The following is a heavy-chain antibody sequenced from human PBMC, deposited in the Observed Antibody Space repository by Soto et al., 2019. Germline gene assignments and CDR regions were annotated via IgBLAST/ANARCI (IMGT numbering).Heavy chain of an antibody. J-gene: IGHJ3*02. CDR2: INQDGSEK. CDR3: ARSLNSAFDI. V-gene: IGHV3-7*01. Sequence: GGSLRLSCAASGFIFSSYWMSWVRQAPGKGLEWVANINQDGSEKYYVDSVKGRFTISRDNAKNSLYLQMNSLRAEDTAVYYCARSLNSAFDIWGQGTMVTVSS. CDR1: GFIFSSYW.